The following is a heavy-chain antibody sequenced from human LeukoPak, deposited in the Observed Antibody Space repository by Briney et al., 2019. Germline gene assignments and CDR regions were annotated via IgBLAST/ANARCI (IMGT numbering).Heavy chain of an antibody. CDR1: GGSISSGDYY. Sequence: SETLSLTCTVSGGSISSGDYYWSWIRQPPGKGLEWIGYIYYSGSTYYNPSLKSRVTISVDTSKNQFSLKLSSVTAADTAVYYCATNIPEVGATTAYAFDIWGQGTMVTVPS. V-gene: IGHV4-30-4*01. CDR2: IYYSGST. CDR3: ATNIPEVGATTAYAFDI. D-gene: IGHD1-26*01. J-gene: IGHJ3*02.